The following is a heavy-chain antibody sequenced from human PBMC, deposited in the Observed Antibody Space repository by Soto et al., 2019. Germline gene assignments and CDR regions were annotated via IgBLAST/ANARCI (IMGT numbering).Heavy chain of an antibody. Sequence: PGGSLRLSCAASGFTFSSYGMHWVRQAPGKGLEWVAVISYDGSNKYYADSVKGRFTISRDNSKNTLYLQMSGLRAEDTAVYYCAKDSDFHIAAAGPFDYWGQGTLVTVSS. CDR2: ISYDGSNK. CDR3: AKDSDFHIAAAGPFDY. D-gene: IGHD6-13*01. V-gene: IGHV3-30*18. CDR1: GFTFSSYG. J-gene: IGHJ4*02.